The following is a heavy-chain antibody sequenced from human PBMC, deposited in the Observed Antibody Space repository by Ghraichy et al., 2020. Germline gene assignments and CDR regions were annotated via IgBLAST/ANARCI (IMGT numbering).Heavy chain of an antibody. D-gene: IGHD3-10*01. Sequence: GGSLRLSCAASGFTFSSYAMHWVRQAPGKGLEWVAVISYDGSNKYYADSVKGRFTISRDNSKNTLYLQMNSLRAEDTAVYYCARGVGLKGSGSYSNYMDVWGKGTTVTVSS. CDR3: ARGVGLKGSGSYSNYMDV. V-gene: IGHV3-30*04. J-gene: IGHJ6*03. CDR1: GFTFSSYA. CDR2: ISYDGSNK.